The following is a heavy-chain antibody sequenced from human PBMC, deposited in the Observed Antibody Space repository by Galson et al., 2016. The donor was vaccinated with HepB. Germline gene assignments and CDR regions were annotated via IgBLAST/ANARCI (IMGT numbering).Heavy chain of an antibody. Sequence: CAISGDSVSSNGAAWNWIRQSPSRGLEWLGRTYYRSKWYNKYAVSVQGRITINPDTSKNQFSLQLNSVTPEDTAVYYCARDAGWYFSYWYFDLWGRGTLVTVSS. D-gene: IGHD6-19*01. CDR3: ARDAGWYFSYWYFDL. V-gene: IGHV6-1*01. CDR1: GDSVSSNGAA. J-gene: IGHJ2*01. CDR2: TYYRSKWYN.